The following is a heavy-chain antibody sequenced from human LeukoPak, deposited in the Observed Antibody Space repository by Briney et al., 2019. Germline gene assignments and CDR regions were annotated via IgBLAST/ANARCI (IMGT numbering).Heavy chain of an antibody. CDR3: ARDRIAAAGTEEFDC. J-gene: IGHJ4*02. CDR1: GFTVSSNY. CDR2: IYSGGST. V-gene: IGHV3-53*01. D-gene: IGHD6-13*01. Sequence: PGGSLRLSCAASGFTVSSNYMSWVRQAPGKGLEWVSVIYSGGSTYYAGSVKGRFTISRDNSKNTLYLQMNSLRAEDTAVYYCARDRIAAAGTEEFDCWGQGTLVTVSS.